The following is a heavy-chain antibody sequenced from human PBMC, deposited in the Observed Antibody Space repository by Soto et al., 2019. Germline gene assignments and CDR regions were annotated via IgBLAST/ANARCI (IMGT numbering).Heavy chain of an antibody. J-gene: IGHJ3*02. V-gene: IGHV1-18*01. Sequence: QVQLVQSGAEVKKPGASVKVSCKASGYTFTNYGISWVRQAPGQGLEWMGWISAYNGNTNYAQKLQGRVTMTTDTSTSTAYMERGSLRSDDTAVYYCARDANNWNDVKDAFDIWGQGTMVTVSS. D-gene: IGHD1-1*01. CDR1: GYTFTNYG. CDR2: ISAYNGNT. CDR3: ARDANNWNDVKDAFDI.